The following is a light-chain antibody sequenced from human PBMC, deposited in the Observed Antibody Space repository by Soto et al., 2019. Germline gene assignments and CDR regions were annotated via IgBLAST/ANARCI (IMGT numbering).Light chain of an antibody. J-gene: IGKJ3*01. CDR1: QGMSSY. V-gene: IGKV1-9*01. CDR2: AAS. Sequence: DIQLTQSPSFLSASVGDRVTITCRASQGMSSYLAWYQQKPGTAPKLLIYAASTLQSGVPSRFSGSGSGTEFTLTISSLQHEDFAPYYCQQLNSYPLTFGPGTKVDIK. CDR3: QQLNSYPLT.